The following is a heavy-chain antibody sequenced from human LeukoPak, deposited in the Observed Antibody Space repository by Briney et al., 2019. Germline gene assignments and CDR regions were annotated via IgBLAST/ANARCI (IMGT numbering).Heavy chain of an antibody. CDR1: GFTVSSNY. D-gene: IGHD3-10*01. CDR2: FYSGGNT. J-gene: IGHJ4*02. V-gene: IGHV3-53*01. CDR3: ARDCYGSGRLDY. Sequence: GGSLRLSCAASGFTVSSNYVSWVRQAPGKGLEWLSVFYSGGNTYYADSVKGRFTISRDNSKNTLYLQMNSLRAEDTAVYYCARDCYGSGRLDYWGQGTLVTVSS.